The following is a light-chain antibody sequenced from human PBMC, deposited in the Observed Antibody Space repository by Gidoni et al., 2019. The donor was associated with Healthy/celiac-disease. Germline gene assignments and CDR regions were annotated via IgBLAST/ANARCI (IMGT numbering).Light chain of an antibody. CDR3: QQSYSTPYT. V-gene: IGKV1-39*01. CDR1: QSISSY. CDR2: AAS. Sequence: DTQLTPPPSSLSASVADRVTITCRASQSISSYLNWYQQKPGKAPKLLIYAASSLQSGVPSRFSGSGSGTDFTLTISSLQPEDFATYYCQQSYSTPYTFGQGTKLEIK. J-gene: IGKJ2*01.